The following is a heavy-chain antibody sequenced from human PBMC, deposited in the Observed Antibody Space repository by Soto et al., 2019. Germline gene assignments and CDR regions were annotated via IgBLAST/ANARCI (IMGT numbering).Heavy chain of an antibody. CDR1: GGSISPYY. J-gene: IGHJ4*01. V-gene: IGHV4-59*08. D-gene: IGHD2-21*02. CDR2: IYYSGST. Sequence: PSETLSLTCTVPGGSISPYYWSCILLPLGKGLEWIGYIYYSGSTNHNPSLKSRVTISVDTSKNQFSLKLSSVTAADTAVYYCAGLWYGDLQYYFAYCGRGSLVPVSS. CDR3: AGLWYGDLQYYFAY.